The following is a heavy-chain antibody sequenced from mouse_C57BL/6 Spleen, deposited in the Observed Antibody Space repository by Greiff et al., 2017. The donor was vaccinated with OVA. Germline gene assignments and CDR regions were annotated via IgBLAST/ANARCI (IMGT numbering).Heavy chain of an antibody. CDR2: IYPGSGNT. D-gene: IGHD2-4*01. J-gene: IGHJ4*01. V-gene: IGHV1-76*01. Sequence: VQLQQSGAELVRPGASVKLSCKASGYTFTDYYINWVKQRPGQGLEWIARIYPGSGNTYYNEKFKGKATLTAEKSSSTAYMQLSSLTSEDSAVYFCARSHYDYDVRDYWGQGTSVTVSS. CDR3: ARSHYDYDVRDY. CDR1: GYTFTDYY.